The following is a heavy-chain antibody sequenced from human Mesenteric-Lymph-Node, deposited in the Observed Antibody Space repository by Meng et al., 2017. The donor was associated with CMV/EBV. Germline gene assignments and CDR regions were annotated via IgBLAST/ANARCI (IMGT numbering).Heavy chain of an antibody. J-gene: IGHJ6*02. CDR2: VTYSGST. V-gene: IGHV4-30-4*01. CDR1: GDFIDSGDYY. D-gene: IGHD2-21*01. Sequence: SETLSLTCTVSGDFIDSGDYYWTWIRQPPGKGLEWIGYVTYSGSTQYNPSFQSRLTISVDRSKDQFSLRLTSVTASDTAIYYCARDEVRRIKHNFYSFGMDAWGQGTTVTVSS. CDR3: ARDEVRRIKHNFYSFGMDA.